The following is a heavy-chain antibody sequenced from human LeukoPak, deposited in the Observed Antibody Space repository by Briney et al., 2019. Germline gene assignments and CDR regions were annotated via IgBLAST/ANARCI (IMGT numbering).Heavy chain of an antibody. V-gene: IGHV4-34*01. Sequence: SETLSLTCAVYGGSFSGYYWSWIRQPPGKGLEWIGEINHSGSTNYNPSLKSRVTISVDTSKNQFSLKLSSVTAADTAVYYCARHRCSSTSCYVWAHRGYFDYWGQGTLVTVSS. CDR1: GGSFSGYY. J-gene: IGHJ4*02. CDR3: ARHRCSSTSCYVWAHRGYFDY. CDR2: INHSGST. D-gene: IGHD2-2*01.